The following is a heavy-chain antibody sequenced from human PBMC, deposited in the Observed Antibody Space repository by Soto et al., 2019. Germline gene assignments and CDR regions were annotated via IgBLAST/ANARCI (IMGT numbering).Heavy chain of an antibody. CDR1: GGSFSGYY. Sequence: SETLSLTCAVYGGSFSGYYWSWIRQPPGKGLEWIGEINHSGSTNYNPSLKSRVTISVDTSKNQFSLKLSSVTAADTAVYYCARGHLGWTAMVTRYYYYMDVWGKGTTVTVSS. D-gene: IGHD5-18*01. CDR3: ARGHLGWTAMVTRYYYYMDV. J-gene: IGHJ6*03. V-gene: IGHV4-34*01. CDR2: INHSGST.